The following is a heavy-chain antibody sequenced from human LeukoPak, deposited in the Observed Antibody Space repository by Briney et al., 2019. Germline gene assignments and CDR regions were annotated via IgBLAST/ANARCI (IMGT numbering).Heavy chain of an antibody. D-gene: IGHD2-2*02. V-gene: IGHV3-30*02. CDR2: IRYDGSNK. Sequence: GGSLRLSCAASGFTFSNAWMSWVRQAPGKGLEWVAFIRYDGSNKYYADSVKGRFTISRDNSKNTLYLQMNSLRAEDTAVYYCAKDSDIVVVPAAILGDDDAFDIWGQGTMVTVSS. J-gene: IGHJ3*02. CDR1: GFTFSNAW. CDR3: AKDSDIVVVPAAILGDDDAFDI.